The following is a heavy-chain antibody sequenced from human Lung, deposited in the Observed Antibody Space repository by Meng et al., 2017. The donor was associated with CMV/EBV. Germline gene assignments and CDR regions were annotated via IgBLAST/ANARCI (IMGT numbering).Heavy chain of an antibody. J-gene: IGHJ4*02. D-gene: IGHD1-1*01. CDR2: ISTSGSTM. Sequence: GGSLRLXCAASGFTFSNYEMNWVRQAPGQGLEWVSHISTSGSTMYYADSVKGRFTVSSDNAKNSLYLQMNNLRAEDTAVYYCARNGQKTGTPPNYWGQGTLVTVSS. CDR1: GFTFSNYE. CDR3: ARNGQKTGTPPNY. V-gene: IGHV3-48*03.